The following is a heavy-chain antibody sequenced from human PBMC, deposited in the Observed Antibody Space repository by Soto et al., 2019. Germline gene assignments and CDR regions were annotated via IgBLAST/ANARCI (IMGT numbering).Heavy chain of an antibody. D-gene: IGHD1-20*01. J-gene: IGHJ6*03. Sequence: QVQRVQSGAEVKKPGASVKVSCKASGYTFTSYGISWVRQAPGQGLEWMGWISAYNGNTNYAQKLQDRVTMTTDTTTSTAYMELRSLRSDDTAVDYCARGGLTNYYYYYMDVWGKGTTVTVSS. CDR3: ARGGLTNYYYYYMDV. CDR1: GYTFTSYG. CDR2: ISAYNGNT. V-gene: IGHV1-18*01.